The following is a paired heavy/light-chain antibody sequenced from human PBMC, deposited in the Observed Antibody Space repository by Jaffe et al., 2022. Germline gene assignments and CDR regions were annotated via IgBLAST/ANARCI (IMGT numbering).Light chain of an antibody. CDR1: KLGDKY. V-gene: IGLV3-1*01. Sequence: SYELTQPPSVSVSPGQTASITCSGDKLGDKYACWYQQKPGQSPVLVIYQDSKRPSGIPERFSGSNSGNTATLTISGTQAMDEADYYCQAWDSSTPYVVFGGGTKLTVL. J-gene: IGLJ2*01. CDR2: QDS. CDR3: QAWDSSTPYVV.
Heavy chain of an antibody. J-gene: IGHJ4*02. Sequence: EVQLVESGGVVVQPGGSLRLSCAASGFTFDDYAMHWVRQAPGKGLEWVSLISWDGGSTYYADSVKGRFTISRDNSKNSLYLQMNSLRAEDTALYYCAKDRSGGGDYAAGPLDYWGQGTLVTVSS. V-gene: IGHV3-43D*04. D-gene: IGHD4-17*01. CDR2: ISWDGGST. CDR3: AKDRSGGGDYAAGPLDY. CDR1: GFTFDDYA.